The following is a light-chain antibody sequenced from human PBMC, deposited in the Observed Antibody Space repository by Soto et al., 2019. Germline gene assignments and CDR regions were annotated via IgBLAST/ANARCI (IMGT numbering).Light chain of an antibody. J-gene: IGLJ2*01. Sequence: QCVLTQPPSASGSPGQSVTISCTGTSSDVGGYNYVSWYQQHPGKAPKLMIYEVSKRPSGVPDRFSGSKSGNTASLTVSGLQAEDEADDSCSSYAGSNNLVFGGGTKLTVL. CDR3: SSYAGSNNLV. V-gene: IGLV2-8*01. CDR2: EVS. CDR1: SSDVGGYNY.